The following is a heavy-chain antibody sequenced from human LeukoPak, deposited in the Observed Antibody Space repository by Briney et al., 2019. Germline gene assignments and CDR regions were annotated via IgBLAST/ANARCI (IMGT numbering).Heavy chain of an antibody. D-gene: IGHD1-26*01. Sequence: SQTLSLTCTVSGGSISGYYWSWIRQHPGKGLEWIGYVYYTGGTNYNPSLKSRVTISVDTSKNQFSLRLSSVTAADTAVYYCARSEGGRAFDIWGQGTMVTVSS. CDR1: GGSISGYY. CDR2: VYYTGGT. CDR3: ARSEGGRAFDI. J-gene: IGHJ3*02. V-gene: IGHV4-59*01.